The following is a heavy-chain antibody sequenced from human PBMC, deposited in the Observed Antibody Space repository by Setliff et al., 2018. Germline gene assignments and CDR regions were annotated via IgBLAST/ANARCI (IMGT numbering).Heavy chain of an antibody. V-gene: IGHV4-31*03. CDR2: IYCSGST. D-gene: IGHD2-2*02. CDR3: ARDRQYCSSPTCYSSYFYYYGMDV. CDR1: GGSISSGGYY. J-gene: IGHJ6*02. Sequence: NPSETLSLTCTVSGGSISSGGYYWSWIRQHPGKGLEWIGYIYCSGSTYYNPSLKSRVTLFVDTSKDQFSLRLTSMTAADTAVYYCARDRQYCSSPTCYSSYFYYYGMDVWGQGTTVTVSS.